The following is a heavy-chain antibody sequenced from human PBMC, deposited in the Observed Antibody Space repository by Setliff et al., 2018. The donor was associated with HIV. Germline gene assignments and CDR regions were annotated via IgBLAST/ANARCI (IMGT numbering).Heavy chain of an antibody. CDR2: MNTDGSST. CDR1: GFTFSSYW. Sequence: GGSLRLSCAASGFTFSSYWMHWVRQAPGKGLVWVFRMNTDGSSTRYADSVKGRFTISRDTPSNTVYLQMNSLRAEDTAMYYCVRGGVDENMVTIWGHGTLVTVSS. D-gene: IGHD2-21*02. CDR3: VRGGVDENMVTI. J-gene: IGHJ4*01. V-gene: IGHV3-74*01.